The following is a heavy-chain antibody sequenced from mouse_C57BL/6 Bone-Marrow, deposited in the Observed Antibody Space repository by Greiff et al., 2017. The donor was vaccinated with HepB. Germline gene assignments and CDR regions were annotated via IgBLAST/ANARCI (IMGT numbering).Heavy chain of an antibody. D-gene: IGHD1-2*01. Sequence: QVQLQQSGPELARPWASVKISCQAFYTFSRRVHFAIRDTNYWMQWVKQRPGQGLEWIGAIYPGNGDTSYNQKLQGKSALTADKSSSTAYMQLSSLTSEVSSFYYCAFHHYYGFAYWGQGTLVTVSA. J-gene: IGHJ3*01. CDR1: YTFSRRVH. V-gene: IGHV1-87*01. CDR2: GQGLEWIG. CDR3: SEVSSFYYCAFHHYYGFAY.